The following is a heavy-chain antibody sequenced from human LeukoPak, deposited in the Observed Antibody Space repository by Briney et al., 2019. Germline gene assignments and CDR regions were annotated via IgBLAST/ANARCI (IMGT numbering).Heavy chain of an antibody. CDR3: ATGERLVPAAMWFDY. CDR1: GYTFTDYY. Sequence: GASVKVSCKASGYTFTDYYMHWVRQAPGQGLEWMGWINPKSGGRSYAQRFQGRVTMTRDTSISTAYMELNRLRSDDTAVYYCATGERLVPAAMWFDYWGQGTLVTVSS. J-gene: IGHJ4*02. V-gene: IGHV1-2*02. CDR2: INPKSGGR. D-gene: IGHD2-2*01.